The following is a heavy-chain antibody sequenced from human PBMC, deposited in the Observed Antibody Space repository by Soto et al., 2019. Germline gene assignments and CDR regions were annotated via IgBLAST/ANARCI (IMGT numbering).Heavy chain of an antibody. Sequence: QVLLQESGPGLVQPSGTLSLSCVVSGVSIGSNYYWGWVRQSPGKGLEWLGDMSHIGRFNYNPSRQRRISISIEQSQTQFSLKLNSVTAADTAVYFCARSLGGYAIDYWGQGTRVIVSS. J-gene: IGHJ4*02. CDR2: MSHIGRF. D-gene: IGHD2-15*01. CDR1: GVSIGSNYY. V-gene: IGHV4-4*02. CDR3: ARSLGGYAIDY.